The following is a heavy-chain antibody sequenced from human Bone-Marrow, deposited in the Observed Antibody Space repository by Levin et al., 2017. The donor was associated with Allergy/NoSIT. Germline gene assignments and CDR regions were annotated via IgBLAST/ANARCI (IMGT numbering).Heavy chain of an antibody. D-gene: IGHD1-1*01. V-gene: IGHV3-30-3*01. J-gene: IGHJ5*02. CDR2: ISYDGSNK. CDR3: AREEGTRGDKRFDP. CDR1: GFTFSSYA. Sequence: GESLKISCAASGFTFSSYAMHWVRQAPGKGLEWVAVISYDGSNKYYADSVKGRFTISRDNSKNTLYLQMNSLRAEDTAVYYCAREEGTRGDKRFDPWGQGTLVTVSS.